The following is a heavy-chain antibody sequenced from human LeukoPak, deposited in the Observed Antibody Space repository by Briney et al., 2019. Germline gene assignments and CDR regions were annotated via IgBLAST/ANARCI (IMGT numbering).Heavy chain of an antibody. Sequence: PGRSLRLSCAASGFTFSSYAMHWVRQAPGKGLEWVAVISYDGSNKYYADSVKGRFTISRDNSKNTLYLQMNSLRAEDTAVYYCARDDHTYYDFWSGYQPLNYWGQGTLVTVSS. CDR2: ISYDGSNK. J-gene: IGHJ4*02. D-gene: IGHD3-3*01. V-gene: IGHV3-30-3*01. CDR3: ARDDHTYYDFWSGYQPLNY. CDR1: GFTFSSYA.